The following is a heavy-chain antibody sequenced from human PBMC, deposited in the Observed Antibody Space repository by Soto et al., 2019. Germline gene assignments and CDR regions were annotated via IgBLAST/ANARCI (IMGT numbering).Heavy chain of an antibody. CDR3: ARIRGYSYFHYYSGTDV. CDR2: IFSNAEK. Sequence: QVTLKESGPVLVKPTETLTLTCTVSGFSLSNARMGVSWIRQPPGTALERLAHIFSNAEKSYSTSLQSRLTISKDTSKRQVVLTMTNMDPVDTATYYCARIRGYSYFHYYSGTDVWGPGPTDTVS. V-gene: IGHV2-26*01. J-gene: IGHJ6*02. D-gene: IGHD5-18*01. CDR1: GFSLSNARMG.